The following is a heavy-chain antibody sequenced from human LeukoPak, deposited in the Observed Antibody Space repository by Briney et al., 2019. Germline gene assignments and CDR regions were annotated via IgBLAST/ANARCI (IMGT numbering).Heavy chain of an antibody. CDR3: ARDIYYYDTTDPKIRSDY. CDR2: INTYDGST. Sequence: ASVKVSCKASGYTFTSFGISWVRQAPGQGLEWMGWINTYDGSTKYAQKLQDRVTMTTDTSTNTAYMELGSLSSDDAAVYYCARDIYYYDTTDPKIRSDYWGQGTLVTVS. CDR1: GYTFTSFG. J-gene: IGHJ4*02. V-gene: IGHV1-18*01. D-gene: IGHD3-22*01.